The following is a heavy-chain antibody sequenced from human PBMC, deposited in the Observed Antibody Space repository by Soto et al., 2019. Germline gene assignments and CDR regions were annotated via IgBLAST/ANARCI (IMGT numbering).Heavy chain of an antibody. V-gene: IGHV4-34*01. D-gene: IGHD4-17*01. J-gene: IGHJ4*02. CDR3: ASPYGGNSEGDY. CDR1: GGSFSGYY. CDR2: INHSGST. Sequence: SETLSLTCAVYGGSFSGYYWSWIRQPPGKGLEWIGEINHSGSTNYNPSLKSRVTISVDTSKNQFSLKLSSVTAADTAVYYCASPYGGNSEGDYWGQGTLVTVSS.